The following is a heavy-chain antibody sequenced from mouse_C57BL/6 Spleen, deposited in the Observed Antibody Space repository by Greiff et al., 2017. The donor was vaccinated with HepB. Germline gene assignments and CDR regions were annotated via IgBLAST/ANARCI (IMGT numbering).Heavy chain of an antibody. CDR2: IDPENGDT. V-gene: IGHV14-4*01. Sequence: EVQLQQSGAELVRPGASVKLSCTASGFNIKDDYMHWVKQRPEQGLEWIGWIDPENGDTEYASKFQGKATITADTSSNTAYLQLSSLTSEDTAVYYCTTNSKPHCFDYWGQGTTLTVSS. D-gene: IGHD2-5*01. CDR1: GFNIKDDY. CDR3: TTNSKPHCFDY. J-gene: IGHJ2*01.